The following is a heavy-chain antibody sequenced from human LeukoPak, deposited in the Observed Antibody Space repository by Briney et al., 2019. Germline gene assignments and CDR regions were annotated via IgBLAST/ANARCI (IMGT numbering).Heavy chain of an antibody. Sequence: GGSLRLSCAASEFTFSTYGMHWVRQAPGKGLEWVAFIRYDGSNKYYADSVKGRFTISGDNAKNTLSLQMNRLRGEDTALYFCARESVGRYSSGWYEGNSYYMDVWGKGTTVTVSS. CDR1: EFTFSTYG. CDR3: ARESVGRYSSGWYEGNSYYMDV. CDR2: IRYDGSNK. D-gene: IGHD6-19*01. V-gene: IGHV3-30*02. J-gene: IGHJ6*03.